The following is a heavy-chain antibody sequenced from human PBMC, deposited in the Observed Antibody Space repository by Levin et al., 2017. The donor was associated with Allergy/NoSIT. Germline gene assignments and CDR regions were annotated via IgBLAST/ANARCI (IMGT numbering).Heavy chain of an antibody. Sequence: SQTLSLTCTVSGGSISGYYWSWIRQPPGKGLEWIGYIYYSGSTNYNPSLKSRVTLSVDTSKNQFSLKLSSVTAADTAVYYCAREATVTTGFDYWGQGTLVTVSS. CDR3: AREATVTTGFDY. J-gene: IGHJ4*02. CDR2: IYYSGST. D-gene: IGHD4-17*01. V-gene: IGHV4-59*01. CDR1: GGSISGYY.